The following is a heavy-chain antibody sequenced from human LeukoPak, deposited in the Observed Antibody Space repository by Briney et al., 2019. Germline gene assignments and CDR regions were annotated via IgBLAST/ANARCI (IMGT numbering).Heavy chain of an antibody. CDR2: IRYDGSSK. CDR3: AKGSYYDASGYYFTSWYFDL. V-gene: IGHV3-30*02. CDR1: GFTFSSYG. Sequence: PGGSLRLSCAASGFTFSSYGMHWVRQAPGKGLEWVAFIRYDGSSKYYADSVKGRFTISRDNSKDTLFLQMNSLRAEDTAIYYCAKGSYYDASGYYFTSWYFDLWGRGAVVTVSS. J-gene: IGHJ2*01. D-gene: IGHD3-22*01.